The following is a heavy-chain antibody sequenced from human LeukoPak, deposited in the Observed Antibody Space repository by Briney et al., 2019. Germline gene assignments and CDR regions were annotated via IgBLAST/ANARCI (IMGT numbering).Heavy chain of an antibody. CDR3: ARGGNYWPQWWFDP. V-gene: IGHV4-39*07. CDR1: GGSITSSSYY. CDR2: IYYTGST. J-gene: IGHJ5*02. D-gene: IGHD1-26*01. Sequence: SETLSLTCTVSGGSITSSSYYWGWIRQPPGKGLEWIGSIYYTGSTFYNPSLKSRVTMSLDASKNQFSLELNSVTPADTAVYYCARGGNYWPQWWFDPWGRGTLVSVSS.